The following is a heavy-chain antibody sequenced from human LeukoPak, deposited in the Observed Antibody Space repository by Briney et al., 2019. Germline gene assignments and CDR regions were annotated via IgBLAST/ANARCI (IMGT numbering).Heavy chain of an antibody. V-gene: IGHV1-69*06. CDR2: IIPIFGTT. CDR1: GGSFSSYA. CDR3: AKQGAIRQDYYMDL. J-gene: IGHJ6*03. Sequence: GSSVNVSCKASGGSFSSYAITWVRRAPGQGLEWMGRIIPIFGTTTYAQKFQGRVTITADMGSSTAYLELTRLTSEDTALYFCAKQGAIRQDYYMDLWGNGTTVTVSS. D-gene: IGHD5-24*01.